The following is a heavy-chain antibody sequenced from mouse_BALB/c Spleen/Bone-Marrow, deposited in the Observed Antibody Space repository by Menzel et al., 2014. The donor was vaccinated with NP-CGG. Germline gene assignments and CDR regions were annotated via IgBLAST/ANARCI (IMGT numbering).Heavy chain of an antibody. CDR2: ISYNGST. V-gene: IGHV3-8*02. D-gene: IGHD4-1*01. CDR1: GDSITSGY. Sequence: EVKLMESGPSLVKPSQSLCLTCSITGDSITSGYWNWIRQSPGNKLEYMGYISYNGSTYYNPALKSQISITRDTSKNQYYLQLNSVTNEDAAACYCAAGDAMDYWGQGTSVTVSS. CDR3: AAGDAMDY. J-gene: IGHJ4*01.